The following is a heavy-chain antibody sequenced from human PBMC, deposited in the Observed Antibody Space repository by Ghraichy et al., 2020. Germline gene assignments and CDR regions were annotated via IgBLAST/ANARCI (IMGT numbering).Heavy chain of an antibody. J-gene: IGHJ6*02. V-gene: IGHV1-2*02. CDR3: ARATTSGEDCRGGNCYSGYYAMDV. Sequence: ASVKVSCKASGYTFTGYYMHWVRQAPGQGLEWMGWINPQSGGTDYAQKFQGRALATRDTSINTIYMELSSLPPDDTAVYFGARATTSGEDCRGGNCYSGYYAMDVWGQGTTVTVSS. D-gene: IGHD2-15*01. CDR2: INPQSGGT. CDR1: GYTFTGYY.